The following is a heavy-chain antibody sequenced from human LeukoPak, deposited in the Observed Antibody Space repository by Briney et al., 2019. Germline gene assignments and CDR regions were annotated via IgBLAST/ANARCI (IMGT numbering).Heavy chain of an antibody. V-gene: IGHV3-30*02. CDR1: GYTFSSYG. Sequence: GGSLRLSCAASGYTFSSYGMHWVRQAPGKGLEWVAFIRYDGSNKYYADSVKGRFTISRDNSKNTLYLQMNSLRAEDTAVYYCAKALVINAYYFDYWGQGTLVTVSS. CDR2: IRYDGSNK. D-gene: IGHD3-9*01. J-gene: IGHJ4*02. CDR3: AKALVINAYYFDY.